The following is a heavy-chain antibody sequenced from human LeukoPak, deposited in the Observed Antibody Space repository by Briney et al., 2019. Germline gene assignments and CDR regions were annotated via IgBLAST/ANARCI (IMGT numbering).Heavy chain of an antibody. Sequence: KTGGSLRLSCAASGFTFSSYSMNWVRQAPGKGLEWVSSISSSSSYIYYADSVKGRFTISRDNAKNSLYLQMNSLRAEDTAVYYCARSDAGVLDYWGQGTLVTVSS. V-gene: IGHV3-21*01. J-gene: IGHJ4*02. CDR1: GFTFSSYS. CDR3: ARSDAGVLDY. CDR2: ISSSSSYI. D-gene: IGHD2-8*02.